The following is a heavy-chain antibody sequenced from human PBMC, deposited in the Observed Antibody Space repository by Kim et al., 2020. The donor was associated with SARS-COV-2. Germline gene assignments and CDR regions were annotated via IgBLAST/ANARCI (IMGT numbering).Heavy chain of an antibody. CDR3: TTDLRGDGYNGV. Sequence: GGSLRLSCAASGFTFSNAWMSWVRQAPGKGLEWVGRIKSKTDGGTTDYAAPVKGRFTISRDDSRNTLFLQMNSLKTEDTAVYYCTTDLRGDGYNGVWGQGTLVTVSS. CDR2: IKSKTDGGTT. D-gene: IGHD5-12*01. V-gene: IGHV3-15*01. CDR1: GFTFSNAW. J-gene: IGHJ4*02.